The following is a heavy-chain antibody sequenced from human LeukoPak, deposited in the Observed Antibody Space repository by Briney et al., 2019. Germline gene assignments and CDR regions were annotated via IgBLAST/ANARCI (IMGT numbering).Heavy chain of an antibody. Sequence: GGSLRLSCAASGFTFSPYAMHWVRQAPGKGLEYVSAISSNGGSTYYANSVKGRFTISRDNSKNTLYLQMGSLRVEDTALYCCARELKFYGSGSYYAYFDYWGQGTLVTVSS. CDR1: GFTFSPYA. J-gene: IGHJ4*02. D-gene: IGHD3-10*01. V-gene: IGHV3-64*01. CDR3: ARELKFYGSGSYYAYFDY. CDR2: ISSNGGST.